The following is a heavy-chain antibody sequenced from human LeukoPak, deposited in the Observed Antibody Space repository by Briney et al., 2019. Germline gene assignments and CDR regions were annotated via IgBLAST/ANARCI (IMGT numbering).Heavy chain of an antibody. J-gene: IGHJ4*02. D-gene: IGHD6-13*01. CDR2: INPSGGST. V-gene: IGHV1-46*01. CDR3: ARGRDSNGGSSWYKDY. Sequence: ASVKVSCKASGYTFTSYYMHWVRQAPGQGLEWMGIINPSGGSTSYAQKFQGRVTMTRDMSTSTVYMELSSLRSEDTAVYYCARGRDSNGGSSWYKDYWGQGTLVTVSS. CDR1: GYTFTSYY.